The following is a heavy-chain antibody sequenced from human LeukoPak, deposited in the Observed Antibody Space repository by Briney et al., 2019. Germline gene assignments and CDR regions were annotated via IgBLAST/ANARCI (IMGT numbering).Heavy chain of an antibody. J-gene: IGHJ4*02. Sequence: GGSLRLSCAASGFTFSSYVMSWVRQAPGKGLEWVSSIIGGGGTYYADSAKGRFTISRDNSKNTLYLQMNSLRAEDTAVYYCAKRVMVRGVIGLDYWGQGTLVTVSS. CDR2: IIGGGGT. V-gene: IGHV3-23*01. CDR1: GFTFSSYV. D-gene: IGHD3-10*01. CDR3: AKRVMVRGVIGLDY.